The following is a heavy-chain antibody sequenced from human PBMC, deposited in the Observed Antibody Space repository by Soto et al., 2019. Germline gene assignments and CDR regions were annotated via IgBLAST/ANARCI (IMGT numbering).Heavy chain of an antibody. J-gene: IGHJ5*02. D-gene: IGHD6-13*01. CDR2: ISAYNGNT. CDR1: GYTFTSYG. V-gene: IGHV1-18*01. CDR3: ARVPKYSSSWYRGCWFDP. Sequence: QVQLVQSGAEVKKPGASVNVSCKASGYTFTSYGISWVRQAPGQGLEWMGWISAYNGNTNYAQKLQGRVTMTTDTSTSTAYMELRSLRSDDTAVYYCARVPKYSSSWYRGCWFDPWGQGTLVTVSS.